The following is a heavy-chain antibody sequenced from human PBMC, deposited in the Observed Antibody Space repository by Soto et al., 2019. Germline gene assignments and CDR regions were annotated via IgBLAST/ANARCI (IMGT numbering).Heavy chain of an antibody. V-gene: IGHV1-24*01. CDR1: GYTLTELS. J-gene: IGHJ6*02. CDR3: ATHPAYCGGDCPHDYYYYYGMDV. D-gene: IGHD2-21*02. CDR2: FDPEDGET. Sequence: ASVKVSCKVSGYTLTELSMHWVRQAPGKGLEWMGGFDPEDGETIYAQKFQGRVTMTEDTSTDTAYMELSSLRSEDTAVYYCATHPAYCGGDCPHDYYYYYGMDVWGQGTTVTVSS.